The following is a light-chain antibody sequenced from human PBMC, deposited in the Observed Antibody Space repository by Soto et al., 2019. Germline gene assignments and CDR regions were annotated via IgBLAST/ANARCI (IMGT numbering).Light chain of an antibody. V-gene: IGKV3-20*01. Sequence: EIVLTQSPGTLSLSPGDRATLSCRASQSINNNYLAWYRQRPGQAPRLLLYGASSRAIGIPDRFSGSGSGTEFSLTISRLEPEDFAVYYCQQYDASPPLTFGGGPKVDIK. CDR1: QSINNNY. CDR2: GAS. J-gene: IGKJ4*01. CDR3: QQYDASPPLT.